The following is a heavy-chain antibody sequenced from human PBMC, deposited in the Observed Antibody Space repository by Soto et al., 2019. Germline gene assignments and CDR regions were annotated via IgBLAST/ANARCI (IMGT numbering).Heavy chain of an antibody. J-gene: IGHJ4*02. D-gene: IGHD3-22*01. V-gene: IGHV3-30-3*01. CDR2: ISYGGSNT. CDR1: GFTFSNYA. CDR3: ARDREVTMRSFDY. Sequence: GSLRLSCAASGFTFSNYAIHWVRQAPGKGLEWVAVISYGGSNTYYADSVKGRFTISSDKSKNTLYLQMNSLRIDDTAVYYCARDREVTMRSFDYWGQGTLVTVSS.